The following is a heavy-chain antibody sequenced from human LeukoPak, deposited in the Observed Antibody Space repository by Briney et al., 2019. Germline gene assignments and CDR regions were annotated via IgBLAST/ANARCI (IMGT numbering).Heavy chain of an antibody. V-gene: IGHV3-30*18. D-gene: IGHD6-13*01. CDR2: ISYDGSNK. Sequence: GGSLRLSCAASGFTFSRYGMHWVRQAPGKGLEWVAVISYDGSNKYYADSVKGRFTISRDNSKNTLYLQMNSLRAEDTAVYYCAKDSSSWSIDYWGQGTLVTVSS. CDR3: AKDSSSWSIDY. CDR1: GFTFSRYG. J-gene: IGHJ4*02.